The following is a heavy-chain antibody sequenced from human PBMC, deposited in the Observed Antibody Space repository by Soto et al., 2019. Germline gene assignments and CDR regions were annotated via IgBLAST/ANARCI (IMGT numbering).Heavy chain of an antibody. Sequence: EVQLVESGGGLVKPGGSLRLSCAASGFTFTRDSMNWVRQAPGKWLEWVTSISSTTNYIYYVDSMKGRFTCSRDNAKNSLYLQMNRLRAEDTAVYYCARESEDRTSNFDYWGQGTLVTVSS. CDR1: GFTFTRDS. CDR3: ARESEDRTSNFDY. CDR2: ISSTTNYI. J-gene: IGHJ4*02. V-gene: IGHV3-21*06.